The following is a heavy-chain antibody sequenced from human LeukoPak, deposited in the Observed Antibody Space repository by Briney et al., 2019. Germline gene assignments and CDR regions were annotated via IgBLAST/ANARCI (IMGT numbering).Heavy chain of an antibody. V-gene: IGHV3-23*01. CDR1: GFTFSNYA. D-gene: IGHD1-26*01. CDR2: ISSSGGGT. CDR3: AKINSGSYADY. J-gene: IGHJ4*02. Sequence: GGSLRLSCAASGFTFSNYAMSWVRQAPGKGLEWVSSISSSGGGTYYADSVKGRFTISRDNSKNTLSLQMNSLKAEDTAVYYCAKINSGSYADYWGQGTLVTVSS.